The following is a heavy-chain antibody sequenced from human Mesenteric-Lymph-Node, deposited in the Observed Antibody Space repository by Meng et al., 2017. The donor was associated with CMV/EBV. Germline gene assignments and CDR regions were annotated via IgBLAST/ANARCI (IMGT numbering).Heavy chain of an antibody. Sequence: TFTSYGISWVRQAPGRGLEWMGWISAYNGNTNYAQKLQGRVTMTTDTSTSTAYMELRSLRSDDTAVYYCARAGDCSSTSCYLVWFDPWGQGTLVTVSS. CDR3: ARAGDCSSTSCYLVWFDP. CDR2: ISAYNGNT. CDR1: TFTSYG. V-gene: IGHV1-18*01. D-gene: IGHD2-2*01. J-gene: IGHJ5*02.